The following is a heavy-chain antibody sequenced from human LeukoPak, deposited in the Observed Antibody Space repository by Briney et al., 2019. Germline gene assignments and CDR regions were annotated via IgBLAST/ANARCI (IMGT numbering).Heavy chain of an antibody. CDR2: INHSGST. V-gene: IGHV4-34*01. CDR1: GGSFSGYY. Sequence: SETLSLTCAVYGGSFSGYYWSWIRQPPGKGLEWIGEINHSGSTNYNPSLKSRVTISVDTSKNQFSLKLSSVTAADTAVYYCAKVSDRDSSGYYWGFEYWGQGTLVTVSS. J-gene: IGHJ4*02. D-gene: IGHD3-22*01. CDR3: AKVSDRDSSGYYWGFEY.